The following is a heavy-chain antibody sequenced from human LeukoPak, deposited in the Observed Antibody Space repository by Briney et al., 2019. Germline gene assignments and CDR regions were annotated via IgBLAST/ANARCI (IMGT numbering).Heavy chain of an antibody. D-gene: IGHD4-17*01. J-gene: IGHJ4*02. Sequence: YPSETLSLTCTVSGGSISSSSYYWGWIRQPPGKGLEWIGSISYSGSTSYNPSLRSRVTISVDTSKNQFSLKLSSVTAADTAVYYCARDYGDYFDYWGQGTLVTVSS. CDR3: ARDYGDYFDY. V-gene: IGHV4-39*02. CDR1: GGSISSSSYY. CDR2: ISYSGST.